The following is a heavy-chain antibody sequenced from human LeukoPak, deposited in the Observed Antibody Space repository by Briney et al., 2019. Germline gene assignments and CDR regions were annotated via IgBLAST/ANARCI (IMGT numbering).Heavy chain of an antibody. D-gene: IGHD1-26*01. CDR3: ASGGPTRGSLAY. CDR2: IRRDGTYI. CDR1: PFGFSNFG. J-gene: IGHJ4*02. V-gene: IGHV3-30*02. Sequence: PGASLRLSCAASPFGFSNFGMYWVRQTPDKGLERVAYIRRDGTYINYLDSVKGRFSISRDNSKTTVWLQMHSLRVEDTALYYCASGGPTRGSLAYWGQGTLVTVSS.